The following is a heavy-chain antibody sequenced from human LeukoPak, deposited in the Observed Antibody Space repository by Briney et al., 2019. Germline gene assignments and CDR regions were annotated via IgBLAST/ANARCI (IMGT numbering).Heavy chain of an antibody. J-gene: IGHJ4*02. CDR2: IRYDGSNK. D-gene: IGHD3-10*01. V-gene: IGHV3-30*02. CDR3: AKDRAVLLWFGELLSFDY. CDR1: GFTFSSYG. Sequence: GGSLRLSCAASGFTFSSYGMHWVRQAPGKGLEWVAFIRYDGSNKYYADSVKGRFTISRDNSKNTLYLQMNSLRAEDTAVYYCAKDRAVLLWFGELLSFDYWGQGTLVTVSS.